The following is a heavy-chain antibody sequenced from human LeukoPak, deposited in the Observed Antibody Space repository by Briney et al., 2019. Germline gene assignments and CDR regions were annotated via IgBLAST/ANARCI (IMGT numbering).Heavy chain of an antibody. CDR1: RFTFPSYW. Sequence: GGSLRLSCAASRFTFPSYWMHWVRQAPGKGLVWVSHINSDGSSTSYADSVKGRFTISRDNAKNTLYLQMNSLRAEDTGVYYCARKNGGFDYWGQGTLVTVSS. CDR3: ARKNGGFDY. V-gene: IGHV3-74*01. CDR2: INSDGSST. J-gene: IGHJ4*02.